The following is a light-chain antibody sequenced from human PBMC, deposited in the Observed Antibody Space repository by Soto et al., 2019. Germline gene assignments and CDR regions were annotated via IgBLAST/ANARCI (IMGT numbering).Light chain of an antibody. CDR2: DVN. CDR1: SSDVGGYNY. Sequence: QSALTQPPSASGSPGQSVTISCTGASSDVGGYNYVSWYQQHPGKAPKLMIYDVNRRPSGVPDRFSGSKSGNTASLTVSGLQAEDEADYYCCSHAGSNNPFVFGTGTKLTVL. J-gene: IGLJ1*01. V-gene: IGLV2-8*01. CDR3: CSHAGSNNPFV.